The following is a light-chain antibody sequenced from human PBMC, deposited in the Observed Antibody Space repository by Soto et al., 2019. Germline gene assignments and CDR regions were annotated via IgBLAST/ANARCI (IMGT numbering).Light chain of an antibody. CDR3: QYWHKYSWT. CDR2: KAS. V-gene: IGKV1-5*03. CDR1: QSLTDW. J-gene: IGKJ1*01. Sequence: DIQRTQSPSTLSASVGDRVTITCRARQSLTDWLAWSQQKPGKAPRFLIYKASNLEGGAPSRFSGSGSGTEVTFTISRVLPDDFATYCSQYWHKYSWTFGKGTKVEI.